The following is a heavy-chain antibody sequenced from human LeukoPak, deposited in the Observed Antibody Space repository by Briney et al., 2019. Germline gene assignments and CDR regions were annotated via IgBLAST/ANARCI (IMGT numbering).Heavy chain of an antibody. V-gene: IGHV1-69*08. CDR1: RGTFRSHI. J-gene: IGHJ5*02. CDR3: TRVNLRGSQYNWFDP. CDR2: ITPIIDSV. Sequence: SVKVSCKTSRGTFRSHIFSWVRQAPGQGLDWMGKITPIIDSVKYSEKFRDRLTITGDSSTGTAYMELNNLTPEDTALYYCTRVNLRGSQYNWFDPWGQGTLVIVSS. D-gene: IGHD1-26*01.